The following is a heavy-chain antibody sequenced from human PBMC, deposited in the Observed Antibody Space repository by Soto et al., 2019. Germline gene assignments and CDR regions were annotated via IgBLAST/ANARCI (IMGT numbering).Heavy chain of an antibody. V-gene: IGHV4-39*01. J-gene: IGHJ5*02. D-gene: IGHD3-10*01. CDR3: ARLRSGSRTYYYGSGPDFDP. CDR2: IYYSGST. CDR1: GGSISSSSYY. Sequence: SETLSLTCTVSGGSISSSSYYWGWIRQPPGKGLEWIGSIYYSGSTYYNPSLKSRVTISVDTSKNQFSLKLSSVTAADTAVYYCARLRSGSRTYYYGSGPDFDPWGQGTLVTVSS.